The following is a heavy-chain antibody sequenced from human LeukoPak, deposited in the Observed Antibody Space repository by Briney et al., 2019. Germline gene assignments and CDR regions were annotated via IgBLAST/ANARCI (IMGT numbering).Heavy chain of an antibody. J-gene: IGHJ6*02. CDR1: GYTFSSYG. CDR2: INAYNGNT. D-gene: IGHD3-22*01. Sequence: ASVKVSCKASGYTFSSYGISWVRQAPGQGLEWMGWINAYNGNTNYAPNFQGRVTMTTDTSTDTGHMELRSLRSDDTADYYCARPSLYYDTSSYYGPYYGMDVWGQGTTVTVSS. V-gene: IGHV1-18*01. CDR3: ARPSLYYDTSSYYGPYYGMDV.